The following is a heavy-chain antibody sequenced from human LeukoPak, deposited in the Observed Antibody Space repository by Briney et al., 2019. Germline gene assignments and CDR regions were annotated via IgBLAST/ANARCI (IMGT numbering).Heavy chain of an antibody. D-gene: IGHD1-1*01. CDR2: IYYSGTT. V-gene: IGHV4-59*01. CDR3: ARAPRAYNWNRLYFDY. Sequence: SETLSLTCTVSGGSISSYYWTWIRQPPGKGLEWIGYIYYSGTTYYNPSLKSRVTISVDTSKNQFSLKLSSVTAADTAVYYCARAPRAYNWNRLYFDYWGQGTLVTVSS. J-gene: IGHJ4*02. CDR1: GGSISSYY.